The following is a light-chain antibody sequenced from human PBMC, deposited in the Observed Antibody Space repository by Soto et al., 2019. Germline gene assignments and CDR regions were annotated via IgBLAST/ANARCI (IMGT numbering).Light chain of an antibody. CDR3: QQYAVLWT. V-gene: IGKV3-20*01. CDR2: GAS. J-gene: IGKJ1*01. CDR1: QTISSSY. Sequence: IVLTQSPGTLSLSPGERATLSCRARQTISSSYLAWYQQKPGQAPRLLIYGASTRAPGIPDRFSGGGSGTDFTLTISRLEPEDFAVYYCQQYAVLWTFGQGTKVEIK.